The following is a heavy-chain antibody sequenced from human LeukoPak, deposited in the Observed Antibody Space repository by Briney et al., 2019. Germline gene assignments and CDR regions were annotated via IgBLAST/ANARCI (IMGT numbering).Heavy chain of an antibody. Sequence: SETLSLTFSVSGYSISSGYYWGWIRQPPGKGLEWIGSMYHSGNTYYNPSLKSRVTISVDTSKNQFSLKLSSVTAADTAVYYCARGSGYYYGDFDYWGQGTLVTVSS. CDR1: GYSISSGYY. V-gene: IGHV4-38-2*02. CDR2: MYHSGNT. CDR3: ARGSGYYYGDFDY. J-gene: IGHJ4*02. D-gene: IGHD3-22*01.